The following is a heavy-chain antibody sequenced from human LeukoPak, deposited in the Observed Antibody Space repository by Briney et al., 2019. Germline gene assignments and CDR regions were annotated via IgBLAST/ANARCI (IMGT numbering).Heavy chain of an antibody. CDR2: MSGSGGNT. CDR1: GFTFSSYA. J-gene: IGHJ4*02. V-gene: IGHV3-23*01. CDR3: AKGKVREFDY. Sequence: GGSLRLSCAASGFTFSSYAMSWVRQAPGKGLEWVSTMSGSGGNTYYADSVKGRFTISSDNSKNTLSLQMNSLRAEDTAVYYCAKGKVREFDYWGQGTLVTVSS.